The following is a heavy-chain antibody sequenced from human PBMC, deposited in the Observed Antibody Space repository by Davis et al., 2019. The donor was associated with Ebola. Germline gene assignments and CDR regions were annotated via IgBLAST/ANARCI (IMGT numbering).Heavy chain of an antibody. CDR1: GGTFSDYV. J-gene: IGHJ4*02. CDR2: ISPKLGTT. V-gene: IGHV1-69*13. CDR3: AIYLTN. Sequence: SVKVSCKASGGTFSDYVFSWVRQAPGQGLEWMGGISPKLGTTDFRQNFQDRMTITANESASTAYMELRSLTSEDTAVYYCAIYLTNWGQGTLVSVSS. D-gene: IGHD2/OR15-2a*01.